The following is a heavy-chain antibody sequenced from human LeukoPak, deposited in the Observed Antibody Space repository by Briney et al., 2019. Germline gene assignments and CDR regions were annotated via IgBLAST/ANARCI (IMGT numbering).Heavy chain of an antibody. J-gene: IGHJ4*02. CDR3: AKDPDIVVVPAAIPYYFDY. V-gene: IGHV3-33*06. Sequence: GRSLRLSCAASGFTFSTYGMHWVRQAPGKGLEWVAIIWYDGSNKYYADSVKGRFTISRDNSKNTLYLQMNSLRVEDTAVYYCAKDPDIVVVPAAIPYYFDYWGQGTLVTVSS. D-gene: IGHD2-2*01. CDR1: GFTFSTYG. CDR2: IWYDGSNK.